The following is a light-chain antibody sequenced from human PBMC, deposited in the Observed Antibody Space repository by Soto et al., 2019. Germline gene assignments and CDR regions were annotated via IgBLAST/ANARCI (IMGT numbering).Light chain of an antibody. CDR1: SSDVGGYNY. J-gene: IGLJ3*02. Sequence: QSVLTQPPAASGSPGQSVTISCTGTSSDVGGYNYVSWYHQHPGKAPKLMIYEVSRRPSGVPDRFSGSKSGNTASLTVSGLQAEDEADYHCSSHAGSTNYMVFGGGTKLTVL. V-gene: IGLV2-8*01. CDR3: SSHAGSTNYMV. CDR2: EVS.